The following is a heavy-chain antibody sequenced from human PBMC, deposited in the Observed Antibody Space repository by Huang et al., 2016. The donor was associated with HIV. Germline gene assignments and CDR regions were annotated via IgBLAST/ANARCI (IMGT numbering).Heavy chain of an antibody. D-gene: IGHD3-22*01. V-gene: IGHV3-74*01. J-gene: IGHJ4*02. CDR1: GFSISSYW. Sequence: EVQLVESGGGLVQPGGSLRLSCAASGFSISSYWMHWVRQAPGKGLVWVSRSNSDGNSTSCAYSVKCRVTISRDNAKNTLYLQMNSLRAEDTAVYYCARDPRIQSWLNFFDYWGQGTLVSVSS. CDR2: SNSDGNST. CDR3: ARDPRIQSWLNFFDY.